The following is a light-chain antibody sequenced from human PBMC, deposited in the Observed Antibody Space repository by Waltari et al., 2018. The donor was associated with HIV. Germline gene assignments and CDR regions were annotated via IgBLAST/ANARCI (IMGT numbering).Light chain of an antibody. V-gene: IGLV2-14*01. J-gene: IGLJ3*02. CDR3: ASYTSNDTLV. CDR2: EVI. Sequence: HSALTQPASVSASPGQSITISCTGTSGAFGIYSIVSWYQQRPGKVPLVLIYEVISRPPGVSTRCSGSTSGNTASLRISGLQAEDEADYYCASYTSNDTLVFVGGTKVTVL. CDR1: SGAFGIYSI.